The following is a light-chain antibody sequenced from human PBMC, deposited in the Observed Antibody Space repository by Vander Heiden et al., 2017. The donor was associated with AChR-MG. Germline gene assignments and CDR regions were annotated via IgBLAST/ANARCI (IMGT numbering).Light chain of an antibody. CDR1: SSDVGSYND. Sequence: HSALTPPTSVPGAPGQSTTISCTGTSSDVGSYNDVSWYQQLPDKAPKVMIYDVSKRPSGVSNRFSGSKSGNTASLTISGLQAEDEADYYCSSYTSSAPNYVFGTGTKVTVL. CDR3: SSYTSSAPNYV. CDR2: DVS. V-gene: IGLV2-14*01. J-gene: IGLJ1*01.